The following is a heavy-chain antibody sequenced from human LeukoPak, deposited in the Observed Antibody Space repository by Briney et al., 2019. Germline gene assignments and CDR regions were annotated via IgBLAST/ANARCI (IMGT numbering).Heavy chain of an antibody. V-gene: IGHV3-7*03. CDR2: IKQDGSER. CDR3: ARKSGLDY. Sequence: GGSLRLPCAASGFTFNNYWMSWVRQAPGKGLEWVANIKQDGSERYYVDSVKGRFTISRDNAENSLYLQMSSLRAEDTAVYYCARKSGLDYWGQGTLVTVSS. CDR1: GFTFNNYW. D-gene: IGHD6-25*01. J-gene: IGHJ4*02.